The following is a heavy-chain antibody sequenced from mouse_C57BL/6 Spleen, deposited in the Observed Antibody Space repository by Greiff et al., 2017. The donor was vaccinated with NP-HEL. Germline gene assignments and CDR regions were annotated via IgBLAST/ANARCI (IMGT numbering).Heavy chain of an antibody. V-gene: IGHV5-6*01. J-gene: IGHJ4*01. CDR2: ISSGGSYT. D-gene: IGHD2-4*01. CDR1: GFTFSSYG. Sequence: EVKLVESGGDLVKPGGSLTLSCAASGFTFSSYGMSWVRQTPDKRLEWVATISSGGSYTYYPDSVKGRFTISRDNAKNTLYLQMSSLKSEDTAMYDCARPYDYDWYAMDYWGQGTSVTVSS. CDR3: ARPYDYDWYAMDY.